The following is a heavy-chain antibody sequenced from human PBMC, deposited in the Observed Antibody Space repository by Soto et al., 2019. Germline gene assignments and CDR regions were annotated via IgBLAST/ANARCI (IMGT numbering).Heavy chain of an antibody. CDR2: IYPGDSDT. D-gene: IGHD6-19*01. Sequence: GESLKISCKGSGYSFTSYWIGWVRQMPGKGLEWMGIIYPGDSDTRYSPSFQGQVTISADKSINTIYLQWSSLKASDNAMYYCARQRGMSVAGFYGMDVWGQGTTVTVSS. CDR1: GYSFTSYW. J-gene: IGHJ6*02. V-gene: IGHV5-51*01. CDR3: ARQRGMSVAGFYGMDV.